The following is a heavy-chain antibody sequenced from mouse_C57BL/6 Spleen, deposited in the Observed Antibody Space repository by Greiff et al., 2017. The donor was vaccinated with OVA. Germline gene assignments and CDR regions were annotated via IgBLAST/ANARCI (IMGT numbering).Heavy chain of an antibody. CDR2: IWRGGST. V-gene: IGHV2-5*01. CDR1: GFSLTSYG. Sequence: QVQLKESGPGLVQPSQSLSITCTVSGFSLTSYGVHWVRQSPGKGLEWLGVIWRGGSTDYNAAFMSRLGISKDNSKSQVFYKMNSLQDDDTAIYYCAKNRLGRGGYAMDYWGQGTSVTVSS. D-gene: IGHD4-1*01. J-gene: IGHJ4*01. CDR3: AKNRLGRGGYAMDY.